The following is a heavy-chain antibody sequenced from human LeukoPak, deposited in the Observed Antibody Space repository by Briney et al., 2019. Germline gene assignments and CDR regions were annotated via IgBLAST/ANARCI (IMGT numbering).Heavy chain of an antibody. J-gene: IGHJ6*02. Sequence: SQTLSLTCTVSGGSISSGGYYWSWIRQHPGKGLEWIGYIYYSGSTYYNPSLKSRVTISVDTSKNQFSLKVSSVTAADTAVYYCARDRDGYYGMDAWGQGTTVTVSS. CDR2: IYYSGST. D-gene: IGHD3-10*01. V-gene: IGHV4-31*03. CDR1: GGSISSGGYY. CDR3: ARDRDGYYGMDA.